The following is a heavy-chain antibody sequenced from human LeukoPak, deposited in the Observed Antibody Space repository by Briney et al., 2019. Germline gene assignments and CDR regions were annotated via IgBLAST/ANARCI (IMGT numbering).Heavy chain of an antibody. J-gene: IGHJ4*02. Sequence: SETLSLTCTVSGGSISSGGYYWSWLRQPPGKGLEWIGYIYHSGSTYYDPSLKSRVTISVDRSKNQFSLKLSSVTAADTAVYYCAREIAVAGTSVDYWGQGTLVTVSS. D-gene: IGHD6-19*01. CDR1: GGSISSGGYY. CDR2: IYHSGST. V-gene: IGHV4-30-2*01. CDR3: AREIAVAGTSVDY.